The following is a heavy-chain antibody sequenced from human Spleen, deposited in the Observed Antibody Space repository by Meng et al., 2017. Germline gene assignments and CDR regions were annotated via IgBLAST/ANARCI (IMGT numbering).Heavy chain of an antibody. CDR1: GGSISSGGYY. J-gene: IGHJ4*02. Sequence: SETLSLTCTVSGGSISSGGYYWSWIRQHPGKGLEWIGYIYYSGSTYYNPSLKSRVTISVDTSKNQFSLKLSSVTAADTAVYYCARQSDYYDSTGWNYYFHYWGQGTLVTVSS. CDR3: ARQSDYYDSTGWNYYFHY. CDR2: IYYSGST. D-gene: IGHD3-22*01. V-gene: IGHV4-31*03.